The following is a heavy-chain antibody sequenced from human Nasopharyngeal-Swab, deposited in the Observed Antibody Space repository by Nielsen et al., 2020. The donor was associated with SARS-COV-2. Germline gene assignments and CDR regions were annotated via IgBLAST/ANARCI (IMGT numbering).Heavy chain of an antibody. D-gene: IGHD3-3*01. CDR3: ARDNRYDFWSGYPGLGMDV. V-gene: IGHV4-61*03. CDR2: IYYSGST. Sequence: SETLSLTCTVSGGSISSSSYYWGWIRQPPGKGLEWIGYIYYSGSTNYNPSLKSRVTISVDTSKSHFSLQLSSVTAADTAVYYCARDNRYDFWSGYPGLGMDVWGQGTTVTVSS. CDR1: GGSISSSSYY. J-gene: IGHJ6*02.